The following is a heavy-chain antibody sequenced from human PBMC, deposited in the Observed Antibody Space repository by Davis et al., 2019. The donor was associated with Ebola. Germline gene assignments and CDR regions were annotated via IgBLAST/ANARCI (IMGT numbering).Heavy chain of an antibody. CDR2: IGGSGADI. V-gene: IGHV3-23*01. CDR1: GFTFSSYE. J-gene: IGHJ5*02. D-gene: IGHD6-19*01. CDR3: ARDWAGTFWFDP. Sequence: GESLKISCAASGFTFSSYEMNWVRQGPGKGLEWVSTIGGSGADIRLADSVRGRFTISRDNSKNTVYLQMNSLRAEDTAVYYCARDWAGTFWFDPWGQGTLVTVSS.